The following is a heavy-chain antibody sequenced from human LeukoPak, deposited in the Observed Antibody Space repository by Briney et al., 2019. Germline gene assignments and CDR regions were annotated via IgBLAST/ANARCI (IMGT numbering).Heavy chain of an antibody. CDR3: PTDGAYNWNDVAWFDP. CDR1: GFTFSNAW. V-gene: IGHV3-15*01. CDR2: IKSKTDGGTT. D-gene: IGHD1-1*01. Sequence: GGSLRLSCAASGFTFSNAWMSWVRQAPGKGLEWVGRIKSKTDGGTTDYAAPVKGRFTISRDDSKNTLYLQMNSLKTEDTAVYYCPTDGAYNWNDVAWFDPWGQGTLVTVSS. J-gene: IGHJ5*02.